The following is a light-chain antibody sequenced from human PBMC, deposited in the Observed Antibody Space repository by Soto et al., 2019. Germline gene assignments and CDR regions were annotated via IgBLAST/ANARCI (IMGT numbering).Light chain of an antibody. CDR2: YDS. V-gene: IGLV3-21*04. Sequence: SYELTQPPSVSVAPGKTARITCGGNNIGSKSVHWYQQKPGQAPVLVIYYDSDRPSGIPERFSGSNSGNTATLTISRVEAGDDADYYCQVWDSSSDQDVVFGGGTKLTVL. CDR3: QVWDSSSDQDVV. CDR1: NIGSKS. J-gene: IGLJ2*01.